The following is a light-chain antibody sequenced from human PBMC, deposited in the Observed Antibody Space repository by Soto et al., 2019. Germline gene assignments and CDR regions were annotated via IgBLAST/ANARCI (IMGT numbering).Light chain of an antibody. J-gene: IGLJ2*01. V-gene: IGLV1-47*01. CDR1: SSNIGSNY. Sequence: QLVLTQPPSASGTPGQRVTISCSGSSSNIGSNYAYWYQQLPGTAPKVLIFRNDQRPSGVPDRFSGSKSGTTASLAISGLRSEDEADYYCASWDDSLSGPVLFGGGTKVTVL. CDR2: RND. CDR3: ASWDDSLSGPVL.